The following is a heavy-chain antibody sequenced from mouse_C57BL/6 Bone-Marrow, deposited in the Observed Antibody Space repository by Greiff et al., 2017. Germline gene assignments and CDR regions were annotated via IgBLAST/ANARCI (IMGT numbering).Heavy chain of an antibody. CDR3: GRGGYGNPFAY. CDR2: IDPSDSYT. D-gene: IGHD2-1*01. V-gene: IGHV1-69*01. CDR1: GYTFTSYW. Sequence: QVQLQQPGAELVMPGASVKLSCKASGYTFTSYWLHWVKQRPGQGLEWIGEIDPSDSYTNYNQKFKGKSTLTVDKSSSTAYMQLSSLTSEDSAVYYCGRGGYGNPFAYWGHGTLVTVSA. J-gene: IGHJ3*01.